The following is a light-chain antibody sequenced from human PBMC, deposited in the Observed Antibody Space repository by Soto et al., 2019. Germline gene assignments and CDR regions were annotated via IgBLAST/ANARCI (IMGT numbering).Light chain of an antibody. V-gene: IGKV1-5*03. CDR3: QQYNSYSWA. CDR1: QSISTW. CDR2: KAS. Sequence: DIQMTQSPSTLSASVGDRVTITCRDSQSISTWLAWYQQRAGKAPKLLIYKASNLASGVPSRFSGSGSGTDFTLTISSLQPDDFATYYCQQYNSYSWAFGQGTKVEIK. J-gene: IGKJ1*01.